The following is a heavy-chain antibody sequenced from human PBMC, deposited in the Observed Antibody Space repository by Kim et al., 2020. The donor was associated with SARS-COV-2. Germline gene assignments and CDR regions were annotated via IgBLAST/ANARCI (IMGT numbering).Heavy chain of an antibody. J-gene: IGHJ4*01. V-gene: IGHV3-74*03. CDR2: T. CDR3: GRDNWGSIDY. D-gene: IGHD7-27*01. Sequence: TMYEGSVKGRFTISKANAKNTLYLQMNSLRAEDTGIYFCGRDNWGSIDYWGHGTLVTVSS.